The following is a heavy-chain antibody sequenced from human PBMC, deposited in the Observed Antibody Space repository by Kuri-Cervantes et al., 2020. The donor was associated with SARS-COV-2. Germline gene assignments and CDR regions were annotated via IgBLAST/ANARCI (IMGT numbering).Heavy chain of an antibody. CDR3: ARGSSSSSNYYYYGMDV. CDR1: GYTFTSYG. CDR2: ISAYNGNT. V-gene: IGHV1-18*04. J-gene: IGHJ6*02. D-gene: IGHD6-6*01. Sequence: ASVKVSCRASGYTFTSYGISWVRQAPGQGLEWMGWISAYNGNTNYAKKLQGRVTMTTDTSTSTAYMELRSLRSDDTAVYYCARGSSSSSNYYYYGMDVWGQGTTVTVSS.